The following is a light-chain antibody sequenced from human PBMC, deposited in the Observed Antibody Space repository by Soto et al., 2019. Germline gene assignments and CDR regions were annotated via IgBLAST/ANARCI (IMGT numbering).Light chain of an antibody. CDR1: QSVDNN. Sequence: EILMTQSPGTLSVSTGEGATLSCRASQSVDNNLAWYQQKPSQAPRLLIYGASTRPTGIPDRFSGSVSGTEFTLTISSLQSEDFAVYYCQQYDTWPLTFGGGTKVEIK. V-gene: IGKV3D-15*01. CDR2: GAS. CDR3: QQYDTWPLT. J-gene: IGKJ4*01.